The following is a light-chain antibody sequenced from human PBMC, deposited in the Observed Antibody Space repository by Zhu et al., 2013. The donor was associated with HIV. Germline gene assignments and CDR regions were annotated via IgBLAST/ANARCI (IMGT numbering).Light chain of an antibody. J-gene: IGLJ2*01. CDR1: SSNIGSNY. CDR3: ASWDDSLNAVV. V-gene: IGLV1-47*01. CDR2: RDK. Sequence: QSVLTQPPSASGTPGQRVTISCSGSSSNIGSNYVYWYQQLPGTTPKLLMYRDKHRPSGVPDRFSGSRSGASASLAISGLQSEDEADYYCASWDDSLNAVVFGGGTKLTVL.